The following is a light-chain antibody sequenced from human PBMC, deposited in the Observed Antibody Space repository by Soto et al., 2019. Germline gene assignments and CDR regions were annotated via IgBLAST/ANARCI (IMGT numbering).Light chain of an antibody. J-gene: IGKJ4*01. V-gene: IGKV1-5*01. Sequence: DVHVTLNPTTLSASVGDRVTITCRASQSIGNWLAWYQQNPGKAPKLLIYDASSLESGVSSRFSGSGSGTEFALTISSLQADDFATYCCQLYNSYPTSFAGGAMVDIK. CDR3: QLYNSYPTS. CDR1: QSIGNW. CDR2: DAS.